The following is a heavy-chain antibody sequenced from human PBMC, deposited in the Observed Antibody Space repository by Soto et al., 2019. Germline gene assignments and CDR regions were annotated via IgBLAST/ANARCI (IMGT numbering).Heavy chain of an antibody. CDR3: ARDPGVGGQGSYFDY. V-gene: IGHV3-21*01. D-gene: IGHD3-16*01. CDR2: ISSSGSFV. CDR1: GFTFTGYT. Sequence: EVQLVESGGGLVNPGGSLRLSCAPSGFTFTGYTMTWVRQAPGKGLEWVSGISSSGSFVFYGCSVKGRFTISRDNAKNPLHRQMNSLRAEDTAFYYCARDPGVGGQGSYFDYWGQGSLVMVSS. J-gene: IGHJ4*02.